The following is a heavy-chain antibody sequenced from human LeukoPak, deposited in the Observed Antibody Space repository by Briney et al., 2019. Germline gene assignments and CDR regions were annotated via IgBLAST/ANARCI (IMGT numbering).Heavy chain of an antibody. CDR3: VKHVGNNQDGRYFDY. Sequence: PGGSLRLSCAASGFTFSSYEMNWVRQAPGKGLEWVSYISSSGSTIYYADSVKGRSSVSRDNAKNTLYLVMSSLRAEDTAIYYCVKHVGNNQDGRYFDYWGQGTVVTVSS. CDR1: GFTFSSYE. V-gene: IGHV3-48*03. CDR2: ISSSGSTI. J-gene: IGHJ4*02. D-gene: IGHD1/OR15-1a*01.